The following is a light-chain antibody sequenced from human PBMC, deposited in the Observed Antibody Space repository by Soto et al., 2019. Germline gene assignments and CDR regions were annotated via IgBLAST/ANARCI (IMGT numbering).Light chain of an antibody. CDR1: QSVSSS. V-gene: IGKV3-11*01. CDR3: QQRSNWPPEVT. J-gene: IGKJ3*01. CDR2: DAS. Sequence: EIVLTQSPDTLSLSPGERATLSCRASQSVSSSLAWYQQKPGQAPRLLIYDASNRATGIPARFSGSGSGTDFTLTISSLEPEDFAVYYCQQRSNWPPEVTFGPGTKVEIK.